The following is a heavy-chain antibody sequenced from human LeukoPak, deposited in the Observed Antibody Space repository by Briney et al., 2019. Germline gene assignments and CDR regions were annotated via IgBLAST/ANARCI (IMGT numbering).Heavy chain of an antibody. CDR1: GGTFSSYA. CDR2: IIPILGIA. J-gene: IGHJ6*03. V-gene: IGHV1-69*04. Sequence: SVKVSCKASGGTFSSYAISWVRQAPGQGLEWMGRIIPILGIANYAQKFQGRVTITADKSTSTAYMELSSLRSEDTAVYYCARANLAARPYYYYYMDVWGKGTTVTVSS. D-gene: IGHD6-6*01. CDR3: ARANLAARPYYYYYMDV.